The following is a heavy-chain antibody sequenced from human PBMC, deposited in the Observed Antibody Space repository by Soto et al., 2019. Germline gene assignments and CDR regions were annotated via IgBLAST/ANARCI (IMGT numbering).Heavy chain of an antibody. CDR1: GFTFSIFA. CDR2: IGGGDHDR. Sequence: EVQLLESWGGLVQPGGSLRLSCAASGFTFSIFAMSRVRQAPGKGLEWVSSIGGGDHDRYYTDSVRGRFTISRDNSKNKVFLQMNSLRAEDTAIYYCVKDRMDHNSVWDPFDIWGQGTMVTVSS. J-gene: IGHJ3*02. D-gene: IGHD1-20*01. CDR3: VKDRMDHNSVWDPFDI. V-gene: IGHV3-23*01.